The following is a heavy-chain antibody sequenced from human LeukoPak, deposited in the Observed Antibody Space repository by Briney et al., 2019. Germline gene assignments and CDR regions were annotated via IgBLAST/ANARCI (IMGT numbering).Heavy chain of an antibody. V-gene: IGHV4-31*03. D-gene: IGHD3-22*01. CDR1: GGSISSGGYY. CDR2: IYYSGST. CDR3: ARGPYYYDSRSYAFDI. J-gene: IGHJ3*02. Sequence: PSETLSLTCTVSGGSISSGGYYWSWIRQHPGKGLEWIGYIYYSGSTYYNPFLKSRVTISVDTSKNQFSLKLSSVTAADTAVYYCARGPYYYDSRSYAFDIWGQGTMVTVSS.